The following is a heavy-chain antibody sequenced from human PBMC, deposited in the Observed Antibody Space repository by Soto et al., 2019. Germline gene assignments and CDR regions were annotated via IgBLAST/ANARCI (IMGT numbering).Heavy chain of an antibody. J-gene: IGHJ4*02. D-gene: IGHD1-26*01. CDR3: ARVLGAPLYYFDY. Sequence: PXGTLYLTCTVSGGSISSGDYYGGWIRQPPGKRLEWIGSIYQSGSTYYNPSLRSRATISVDTSKNQFSLKLSSVTAADTAVYYCARVLGAPLYYFDYWGQGILVTVSS. CDR1: GGSISSGDYY. CDR2: IYQSGST. V-gene: IGHV4-39*07.